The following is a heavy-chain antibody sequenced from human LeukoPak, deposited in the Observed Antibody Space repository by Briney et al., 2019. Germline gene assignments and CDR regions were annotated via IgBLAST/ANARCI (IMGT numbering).Heavy chain of an antibody. J-gene: IGHJ4*02. D-gene: IGHD3-22*01. CDR1: GFTFSSYS. Sequence: GGSLRLSCAASGFTFSSYSLNWVRQAPGKGLEWVSSISSSSNYIYYADSVNGRFTISRDNAKNSLYLQMNSLRAEDTAVYYCARGMNKWLVTPDYWGQGTLVTVSS. V-gene: IGHV3-21*01. CDR2: ISSSSNYI. CDR3: ARGMNKWLVTPDY.